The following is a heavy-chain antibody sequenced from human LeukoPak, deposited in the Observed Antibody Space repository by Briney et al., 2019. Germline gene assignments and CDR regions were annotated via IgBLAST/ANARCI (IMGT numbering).Heavy chain of an antibody. CDR2: VSYSGST. D-gene: IGHD4-17*01. CDR1: GGSISNYY. J-gene: IGHJ5*02. V-gene: IGHV4-59*01. Sequence: SETLSLTCTVSGGSISNYYWNWIRQPPGKGLEWIGYVSYSGSTNYNPSLKSRVTISVDTSKNQFSLKLSSVTAADTALYYCARYDYGDCWFDPWGQGTLVTVSS. CDR3: ARYDYGDCWFDP.